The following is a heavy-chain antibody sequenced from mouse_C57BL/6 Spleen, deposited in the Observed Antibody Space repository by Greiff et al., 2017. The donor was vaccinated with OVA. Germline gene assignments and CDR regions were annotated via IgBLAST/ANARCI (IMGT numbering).Heavy chain of an antibody. V-gene: IGHV3-6*01. Sequence: EVHLVESGPGLVKPSQSLSLTCSVTGYSITSGYYWNWIRQFPGNKLEWMGYISYDGSNNYNPSLKNRISITRDTPKNQFFLKLNSVTTEDTATYYCARSLYAMDYWGQGTSVTVSS. CDR3: ARSLYAMDY. J-gene: IGHJ4*01. D-gene: IGHD6-1*01. CDR1: GYSITSGYY. CDR2: ISYDGSN.